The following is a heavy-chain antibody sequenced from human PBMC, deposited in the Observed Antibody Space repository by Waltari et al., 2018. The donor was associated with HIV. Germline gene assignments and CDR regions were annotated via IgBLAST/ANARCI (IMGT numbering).Heavy chain of an antibody. CDR3: AKDPYYYDSSGYADYFDY. CDR1: GFTFSSHR. CDR2: ISYDGSNK. J-gene: IGHJ4*02. V-gene: IGHV3-30*18. D-gene: IGHD3-22*01. Sequence: QVQLVESGGGMVQPGMSLRLSCAVSGFTFSSHRMHGVRQAPGKGLEWVAVISYDGSNKYYADSVKGRFTISRDNSKNTLYLQMNSLRAEDTAVYYCAKDPYYYDSSGYADYFDYWGQGTLVTVSS.